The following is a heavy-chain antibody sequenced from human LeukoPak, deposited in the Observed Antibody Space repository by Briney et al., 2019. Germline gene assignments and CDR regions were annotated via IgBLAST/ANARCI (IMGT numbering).Heavy chain of an antibody. J-gene: IGHJ6*02. Sequence: GASVKVSCKASGYTFTSYYMHWVRQAPGQGLEWMGIINPSGGSTSYAQKFQGRVTMTRDTSTSTVYMELSSLRSEDTAVYYCARDLNMVRGVIENYYYGMDVWGQGTTVAVSS. CDR2: INPSGGST. V-gene: IGHV1-46*01. CDR1: GYTFTSYY. CDR3: ARDLNMVRGVIENYYYGMDV. D-gene: IGHD3-10*01.